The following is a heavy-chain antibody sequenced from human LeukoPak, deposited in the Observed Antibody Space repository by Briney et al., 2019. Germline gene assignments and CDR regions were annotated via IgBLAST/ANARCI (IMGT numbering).Heavy chain of an antibody. V-gene: IGHV1-18*01. CDR2: ISAYNGNT. CDR1: GYTXTSYG. J-gene: IGHJ1*01. D-gene: IGHD2-2*01. Sequence: ASVKVSCKASGYTXTSYGISWVRQAPGQGLEWMGWISAYNGNTNYAQKLQGRVTMTTDTSTSTAYMELRSLRSDDTAVYYCARGAVGGYCSSTSCYGGEYFQHWGQGTLVTVSS. CDR3: ARGAVGGYCSSTSCYGGEYFQH.